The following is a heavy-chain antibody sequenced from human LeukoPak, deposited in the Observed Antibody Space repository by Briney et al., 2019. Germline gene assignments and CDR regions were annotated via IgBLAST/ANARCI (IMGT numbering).Heavy chain of an antibody. D-gene: IGHD2-15*01. CDR2: INGGGGNT. CDR1: GFSVSGKF. V-gene: IGHV3-23*01. CDR3: AKSVVVITFRFDD. Sequence: GGSLRLSCAASGFSVSGKFMSWVRQAPGKGLERVSAINGGGGNTYYADSVKGRFTISRDNSKNMVYLQMNSLRADDTAVYYCAKSVVVITFRFDDWGQGALVTVSS. J-gene: IGHJ4*02.